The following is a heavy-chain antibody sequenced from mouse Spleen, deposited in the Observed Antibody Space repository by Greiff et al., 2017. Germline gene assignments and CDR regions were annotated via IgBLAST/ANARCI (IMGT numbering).Heavy chain of an antibody. Sequence: EVKLVESGPELVKPGASVKIPCKASGYTFTDYNMDWVKQSHGKSLEWIGDINPNNGGTIYNQKFKGKATLTVDKSSSTAYMELRSLTSEDTAVYYCARVDGYPYWYFDVWGAGTTVTVSS. CDR2: INPNNGGT. J-gene: IGHJ1*01. D-gene: IGHD2-3*01. V-gene: IGHV1-18*01. CDR3: ARVDGYPYWYFDV. CDR1: GYTFTDYN.